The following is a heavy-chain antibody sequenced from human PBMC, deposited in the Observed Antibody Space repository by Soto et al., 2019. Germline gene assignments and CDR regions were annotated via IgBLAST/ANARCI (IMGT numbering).Heavy chain of an antibody. D-gene: IGHD2-8*01. Sequence: QVHLVQSGAEVKKPGASVTVSCMASGYTFIAQNIHWVRQAPGLGLEWMGKMNPNSGGSYYAQEFQCRVTVTRDTSLSPVYMEVASLKSDDTAVDYCARERHLYSPSDACDLLGQGTVVIVSS. V-gene: IGHV1-2*02. CDR3: ARERHLYSPSDACDL. CDR2: MNPNSGGS. J-gene: IGHJ3*01. CDR1: GYTFIAQN.